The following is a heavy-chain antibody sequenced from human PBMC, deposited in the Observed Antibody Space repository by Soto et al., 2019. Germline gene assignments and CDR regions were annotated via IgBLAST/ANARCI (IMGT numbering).Heavy chain of an antibody. V-gene: IGHV4-34*01. CDR3: ARAGYGSVKYGMDV. CDR1: GGSFSGYY. Sequence: QVQLQQWGAGLLKPSETLSLTCAVYGGSFSGYYWSWIRQPPGKGLEWIGEINHSGSTNYNPSLKSRVTISVDTSKNQFSLKLSSVTAADTAVYYCARAGYGSVKYGMDVWGQGTTVTVSS. D-gene: IGHD3-10*01. J-gene: IGHJ6*02. CDR2: INHSGST.